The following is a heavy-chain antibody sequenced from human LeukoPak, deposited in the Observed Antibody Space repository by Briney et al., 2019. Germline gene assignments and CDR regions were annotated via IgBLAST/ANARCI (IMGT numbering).Heavy chain of an antibody. CDR3: AKEGRGGFDI. CDR1: GFTFSRSG. D-gene: IGHD3-16*01. Sequence: PGGSLRLSCAASGFTFSRSGMHWVRLAPGKGLEWVTFIGYDGSNKYYADSVKGRFTISRDNSKNTLYLQMNSLRAEDTAVYYCAKEGRGGFDIWGQGTMVTVSS. J-gene: IGHJ3*02. CDR2: IGYDGSNK. V-gene: IGHV3-30*02.